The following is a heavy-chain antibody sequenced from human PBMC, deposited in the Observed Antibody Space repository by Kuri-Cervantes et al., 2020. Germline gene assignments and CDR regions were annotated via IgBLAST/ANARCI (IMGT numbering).Heavy chain of an antibody. D-gene: IGHD5-12*01. CDR1: GGTFSSYA. J-gene: IGHJ4*02. CDR3: AKGGAGYVTLHPFDY. CDR2: IIPIFGTA. Sequence: SVKVSCKASGGTFSSYAISWVRQAPGQGLEWMGGIIPIFGTANYAQKFQGRVTITADKSTSTAYMELSSLRSEDTALYYCAKGGAGYVTLHPFDYWGQGTLVTVSS. V-gene: IGHV1-69*06.